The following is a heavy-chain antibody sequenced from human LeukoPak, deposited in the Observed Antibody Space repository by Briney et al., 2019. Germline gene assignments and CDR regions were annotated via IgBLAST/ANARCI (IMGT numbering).Heavy chain of an antibody. D-gene: IGHD5-18*01. Sequence: SETLSLTCAVYGGSFSGYCWSWIRQPPGKGLEWIGEINHSGSTNYNPSLKSRVTISVDTSKNQFSLKLSSVTAADTAVYYCASLRGYSYGSHFDYWGQGTLVTVSS. J-gene: IGHJ4*02. CDR3: ASLRGYSYGSHFDY. CDR2: INHSGST. V-gene: IGHV4-34*01. CDR1: GGSFSGYC.